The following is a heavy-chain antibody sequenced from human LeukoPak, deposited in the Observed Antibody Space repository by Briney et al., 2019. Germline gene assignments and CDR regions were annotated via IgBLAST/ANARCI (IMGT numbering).Heavy chain of an antibody. CDR1: GYTLTELS. V-gene: IGHV1-24*01. CDR3: ATGVGYCSSTSCYEVFDY. Sequence: GASVKVSCKVSGYTLTELSMHWVRQAPGKGLEWMGGFDPEDGETIYAQKFQGRVTMTEDTSTDTAYMELSSLRSEDTAAYYCATGVGYCSSTSCYEVFDYWGQGTLVTVSS. J-gene: IGHJ4*02. CDR2: FDPEDGET. D-gene: IGHD2-2*01.